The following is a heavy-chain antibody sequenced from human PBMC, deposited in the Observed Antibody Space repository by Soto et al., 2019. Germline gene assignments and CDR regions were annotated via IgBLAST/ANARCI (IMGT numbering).Heavy chain of an antibody. V-gene: IGHV4-59*01. CDR3: ARARDGYRAATNFDY. CDR2: IYYSGST. Sequence: SETLSLTCPVSGCTISSYYWSWIRQPPGKGLEWIGYIYYSGSTNYNPSLKSRVTISVDTSKNQFSLKLSSVTAADTAVYYCARARDGYRAATNFDYWGQGTLVTVSS. D-gene: IGHD5-12*01. CDR1: GCTISSYY. J-gene: IGHJ4*02.